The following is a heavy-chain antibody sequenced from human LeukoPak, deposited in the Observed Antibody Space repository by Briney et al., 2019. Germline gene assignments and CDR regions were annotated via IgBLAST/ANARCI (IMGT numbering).Heavy chain of an antibody. CDR3: ARDPGDGSGSYPSY. CDR2: IYYSGST. V-gene: IGHV4-39*07. Sequence: SETLSLTCTVSGGSISSSSYYWGWIRQPPGKGLEWIGSIYYSGSTYYDPSLKSRVTISVDTSKNQFSLKLSSVTAADTAVYYCARDPGDGSGSYPSYWGQGTLVTVSS. CDR1: GGSISSSSYY. D-gene: IGHD3-10*01. J-gene: IGHJ4*02.